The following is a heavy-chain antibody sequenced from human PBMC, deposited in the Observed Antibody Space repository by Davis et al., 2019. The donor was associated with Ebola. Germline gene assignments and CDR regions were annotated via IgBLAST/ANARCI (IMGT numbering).Heavy chain of an antibody. J-gene: IGHJ6*02. Sequence: SQTLSLTCAISGDSVSSNSAAWNWIRQSPSRGLEWLGRTYYRSTWYNDYAVSVKSRITINPDTSKNQFSLQLNSVTPEDTAVYYCARPRQQLVPSYYIGMDVWGQGTTVTVSS. CDR3: ARPRQQLVPSYYIGMDV. D-gene: IGHD6-13*01. CDR1: GDSVSSNSAA. CDR2: TYYRSTWYN. V-gene: IGHV6-1*01.